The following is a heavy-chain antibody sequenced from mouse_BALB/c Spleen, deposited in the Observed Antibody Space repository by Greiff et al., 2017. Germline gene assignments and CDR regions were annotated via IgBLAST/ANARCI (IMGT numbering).Heavy chain of an antibody. J-gene: IGHJ4*01. CDR2: IDPENGNT. D-gene: IGHD1-2*01. V-gene: IGHV14-1*02. Sequence: EVQLVESGAELVRPGALVKLSCKASGFNIKDYYMHWVKQRPEQGLEWIGWIDPENGNTIYDPKFQGKASITADTSSNTAYLQLSSLTSEDTAVYYCASITYYAMDYWGQGTSVTVSS. CDR3: ASITYYAMDY. CDR1: GFNIKDYY.